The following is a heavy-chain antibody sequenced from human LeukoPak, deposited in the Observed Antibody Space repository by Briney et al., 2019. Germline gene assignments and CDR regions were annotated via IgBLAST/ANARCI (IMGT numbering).Heavy chain of an antibody. CDR3: AKDPPTTGTTFDN. CDR1: GFTFSSYW. J-gene: IGHJ4*02. V-gene: IGHV3-23*01. Sequence: GGSLRLSCAASGFTFSSYWMHWVRQAPGKGLEWVSSIGGGGVDTYYADSVKGRFTISRDNSKNTLYLQMNSLRVDDTAVYYCAKDPPTTGTTFDNWGRGTLVTVSS. CDR2: IGGGGVDT. D-gene: IGHD1-1*01.